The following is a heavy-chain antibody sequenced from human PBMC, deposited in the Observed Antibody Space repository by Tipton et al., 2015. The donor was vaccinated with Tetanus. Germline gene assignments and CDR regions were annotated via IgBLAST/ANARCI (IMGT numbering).Heavy chain of an antibody. CDR1: GGTFSNYA. CDR2: IIPIYGAA. D-gene: IGHD4-17*01. J-gene: IGHJ5*02. Sequence: QSGPEVKEPGSSVRVSCKASGGTFSNYAINWVRQAPGQGLEWMGGIIPIYGAANYAQKFQGRVTITADKSTSTAHMSLSSLRSEDTAVYYCARCNDYGSLTPIDLWGPGTRVTVSS. V-gene: IGHV1-69*06. CDR3: ARCNDYGSLTPIDL.